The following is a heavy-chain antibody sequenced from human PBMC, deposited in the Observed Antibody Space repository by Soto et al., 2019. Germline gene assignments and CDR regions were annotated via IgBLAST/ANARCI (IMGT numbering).Heavy chain of an antibody. V-gene: IGHV1-3*01. Sequence: QVHLVQSGAEVKKPGASVKVSCKASGDTFTDYAIHWVRQAPRQRLEWLAWINPGNGDTQYSQKFQGRVTLTRDTAATTAYMELSSLRSEDTYVYFCAGGVGATAATFDYWGQGTLVTVSS. J-gene: IGHJ4*02. CDR3: AGGVGATAATFDY. CDR2: INPGNGDT. D-gene: IGHD1-26*01. CDR1: GDTFTDYA.